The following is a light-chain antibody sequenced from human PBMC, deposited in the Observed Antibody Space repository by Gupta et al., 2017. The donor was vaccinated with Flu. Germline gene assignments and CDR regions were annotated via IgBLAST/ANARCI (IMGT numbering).Light chain of an antibody. V-gene: IGLV2-14*01. CDR1: ISDVGGYNY. Sequence: QSAPSQPASVSGSPGLLSTISCTGTISDVGGYNYVSWYQQHPGKAHKLMIYEVSNRPSGVSNRFSGSKSGNTASLTISGLQAEDEADYYCSSYTSSSTYVFGTGTKVTVL. CDR2: EVS. J-gene: IGLJ1*01. CDR3: SSYTSSSTYV.